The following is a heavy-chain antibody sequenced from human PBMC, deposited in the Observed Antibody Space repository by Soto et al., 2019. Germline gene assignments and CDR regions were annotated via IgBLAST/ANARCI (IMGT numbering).Heavy chain of an antibody. CDR1: GFPFNTYA. V-gene: IGHV3-23*01. CDR2: TSIGGNT. D-gene: IGHD3-10*01. CDR3: AKDLRPGLVVPTKSGFDP. Sequence: GGSLRLSCEASGFPFNTYAMTWFRQLPGMGLEWVSTTSIGGNTDFAESVRGRFSVSRDNSRNTLYLQMTNLRAEDAAIYFCAKDLRPGLVVPTKSGFDPWGQGTRVTVSS. J-gene: IGHJ5*02.